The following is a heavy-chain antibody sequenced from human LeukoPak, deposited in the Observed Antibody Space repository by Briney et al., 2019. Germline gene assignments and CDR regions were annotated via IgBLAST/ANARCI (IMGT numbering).Heavy chain of an antibody. D-gene: IGHD3-9*01. Sequence: SGTLSLTCGVSGGSITNTNYWTWVRQPPGKGLEWIGEVNLQGSTNYNPSLMGRVAISVDTSENHISLQLTSVTAADTAVYYCARVLRGYDILTGYYMRYFDPWGQGTLVTVSS. CDR1: GGSITNTNY. CDR2: VNLQGST. V-gene: IGHV4-4*02. J-gene: IGHJ5*02. CDR3: ARVLRGYDILTGYYMRYFDP.